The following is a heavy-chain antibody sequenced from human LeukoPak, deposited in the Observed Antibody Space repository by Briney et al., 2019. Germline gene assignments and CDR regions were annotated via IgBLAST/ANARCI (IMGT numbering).Heavy chain of an antibody. Sequence: GGSLRLSCAASGFTVSSNYMSWVRQAPGKGLEWVSAISNTGGSTYYADSVKGRFTISRDNSKNTLFLQMNSLRAEDTAVYYCARNRPPEYWGQGTLVTVSS. CDR3: ARNRPPEY. CDR2: SNTGGST. V-gene: IGHV3-53*01. CDR1: GFTVSSNY. J-gene: IGHJ4*02.